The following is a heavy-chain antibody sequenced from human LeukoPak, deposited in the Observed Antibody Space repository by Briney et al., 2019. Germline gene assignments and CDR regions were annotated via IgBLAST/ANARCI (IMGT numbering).Heavy chain of an antibody. Sequence: SVKVSCKASGGTFSSYAISWVRQAPGQGLEWMGRIIPILGIANYAQKFQGRVTITADKSTSTAYMELSSLRSEDTAVYYCARGGYYDSSGYPVYWGQGTLVTVSS. J-gene: IGHJ4*02. V-gene: IGHV1-69*04. CDR3: ARGGYYDSSGYPVY. D-gene: IGHD3-22*01. CDR2: IIPILGIA. CDR1: GGTFSSYA.